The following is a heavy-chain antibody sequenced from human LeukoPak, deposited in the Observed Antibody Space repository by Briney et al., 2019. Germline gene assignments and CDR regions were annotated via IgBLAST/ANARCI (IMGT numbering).Heavy chain of an antibody. J-gene: IGHJ4*02. Sequence: GGSLRVSCAASGFTFSSYWMSWVRQAPGKGLEWVSTSGSGDNTYYADSVKGRFTISRDNSKNTLYLQMNSLRAEDTAVYYCAKVTYGSGTYGAFDYWGQGTLVTVSS. D-gene: IGHD3-10*01. V-gene: IGHV3-23*01. CDR3: AKVTYGSGTYGAFDY. CDR2: SGSGDNT. CDR1: GFTFSSYW.